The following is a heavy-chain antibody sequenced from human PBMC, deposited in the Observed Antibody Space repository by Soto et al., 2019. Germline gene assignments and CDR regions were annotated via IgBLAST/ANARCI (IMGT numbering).Heavy chain of an antibody. CDR2: IYYNGST. CDR1: GGSIRSSSYY. CDR3: SRDDAFDV. J-gene: IGHJ3*01. Sequence: QLQLQESGPGLVKPSETLSLTCTVSGGSIRSSSYYWGWIRQPPGKGLEWIGSIYYNGSTYYNPSLKSRVTISADTSKNQFSLKLNSGTAADTAVDYCSRDDAFDVWGQGTMVTVSS. V-gene: IGHV4-39*01.